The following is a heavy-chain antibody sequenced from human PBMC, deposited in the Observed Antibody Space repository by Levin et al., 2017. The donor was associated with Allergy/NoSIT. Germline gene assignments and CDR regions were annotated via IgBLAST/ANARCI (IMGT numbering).Heavy chain of an antibody. V-gene: IGHV1-2*02. CDR2: INPNSGGT. CDR3: ARFLGPCSSASCPIYYYFYYMDV. D-gene: IGHD2-2*01. J-gene: IGHJ6*03. CDR1: GYIFTDHH. Sequence: WASVKVSCKASGYIFTDHHLHWVRQAPGQGLEWMGWINPNSGGTKYAQKFQGRVTMTRDTSISTAYMDLSSLRSDDTALYYCARFLGPCSSASCPIYYYFYYMDVWGKGTTVTVSS.